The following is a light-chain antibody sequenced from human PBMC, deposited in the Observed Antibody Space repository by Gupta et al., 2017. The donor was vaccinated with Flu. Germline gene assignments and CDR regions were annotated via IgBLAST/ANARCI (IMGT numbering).Light chain of an antibody. J-gene: IGLJ3*02. CDR1: SSNIGAGYD. CDR2: GNS. Sequence: QSVLTQPPSVSGAPGQRVPISCTGSSSNIGAGYDVHWYQQLPGAAPKVLIYGNSNRPSGVPDRFSGSKSATSASLAITGLQAEDEADYYCQSYDSSLSVWVFGGGTKLTVL. V-gene: IGLV1-40*01. CDR3: QSYDSSLSVWV.